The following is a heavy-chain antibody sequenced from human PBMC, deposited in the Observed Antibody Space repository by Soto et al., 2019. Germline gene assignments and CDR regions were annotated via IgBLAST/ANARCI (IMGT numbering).Heavy chain of an antibody. CDR3: ARGRGCSGGSCYHNWFDP. D-gene: IGHD2-15*01. CDR1: GGYFIGYY. V-gene: IGHV4-34*01. CDR2: INHSGST. J-gene: IGHJ5*02. Sequence: SETLYLTCDVYGGYFIGYYWSWIRQPPGKGLEWIGEINHSGSTNYNPSLKSRVTISVDTSKNQFSLKLSSVTAADTAVYYCARGRGCSGGSCYHNWFDPWGQGTLVTVSS.